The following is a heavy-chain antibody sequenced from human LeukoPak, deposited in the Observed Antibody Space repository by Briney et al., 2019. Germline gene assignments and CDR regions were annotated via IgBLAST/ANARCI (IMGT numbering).Heavy chain of an antibody. D-gene: IGHD3-22*01. Sequence: ASVKVSCKASGYTFTSYYMHWVRQAPGQGLEWMGTINPGGGSTSYAQKFQGRVTMTRDTSTSTVYMELSSLRSEDTAVYYCAREINDSSGYFRAYWFDPWGQGTLVTVSS. V-gene: IGHV1-46*01. CDR2: INPGGGST. J-gene: IGHJ5*02. CDR3: AREINDSSGYFRAYWFDP. CDR1: GYTFTSYY.